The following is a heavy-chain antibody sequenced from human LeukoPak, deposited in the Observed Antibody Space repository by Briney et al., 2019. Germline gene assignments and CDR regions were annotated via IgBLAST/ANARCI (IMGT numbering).Heavy chain of an antibody. D-gene: IGHD6-19*01. J-gene: IGHJ6*02. CDR2: ISWNSGSI. CDR3: AKDISSGLTDYYYGMDV. V-gene: IGHV3-9*01. Sequence: GGSLRLSCAASGFTFDDYAMHWVRQAPGKGLEWVSGISWNSGSIVYADSVKGRFTISRDNAKNYLYLQMNSLRAEDTALYYCAKDISSGLTDYYYGMDVWGQGTTVTVSS. CDR1: GFTFDDYA.